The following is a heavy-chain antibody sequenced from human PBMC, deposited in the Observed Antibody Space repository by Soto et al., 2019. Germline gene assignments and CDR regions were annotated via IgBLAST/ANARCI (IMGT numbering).Heavy chain of an antibody. CDR3: AKETIFGVEFLDY. CDR1: GFTFSSYG. V-gene: IGHV3-30*18. Sequence: QVQLVESGGGVVQPGRSLRLSCAASGFTFSSYGMHWVRQAPGKGLEWVAVISYDGSNKYYADSVKGRFTISRDNSKNPMYLQMNSLRAEDTAVYYCAKETIFGVEFLDYWGQGTLVTVSS. CDR2: ISYDGSNK. D-gene: IGHD3-3*01. J-gene: IGHJ4*02.